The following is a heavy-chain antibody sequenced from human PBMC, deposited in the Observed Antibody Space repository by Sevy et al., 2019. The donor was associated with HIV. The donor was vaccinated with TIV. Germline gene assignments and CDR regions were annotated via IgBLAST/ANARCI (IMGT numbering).Heavy chain of an antibody. CDR1: GFTVSSNY. CDR2: IYSGGST. D-gene: IGHD1-26*01. CDR3: AREVGATTYAFDI. Sequence: GGSLRLSCAASGFTVSSNYMSWVRQAPGNGLEWVSVIYSGGSTYYADSVKGRFTISRDNSKNTLYLQMNSLRAEDTAVYYCAREVGATTYAFDISGQGTLVTVSS. J-gene: IGHJ3*02. V-gene: IGHV3-53*01.